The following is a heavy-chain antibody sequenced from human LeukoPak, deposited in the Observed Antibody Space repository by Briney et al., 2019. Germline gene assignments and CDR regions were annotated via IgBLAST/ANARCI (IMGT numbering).Heavy chain of an antibody. CDR1: GFTFTTYW. V-gene: IGHV3-74*01. D-gene: IGHD3-16*01. J-gene: IGHJ4*02. CDR2: INGDGSNS. CDR3: ARTSPTSHFDF. Sequence: GGSLRLSCVASGFTFTTYWMHWVRQAPGKGLVRVSRINGDGSNSNYADSVKGRFTISRDNARNTLYLQMNGLRAEDTALYYCARTSPTSHFDFWGQGTLVTVSS.